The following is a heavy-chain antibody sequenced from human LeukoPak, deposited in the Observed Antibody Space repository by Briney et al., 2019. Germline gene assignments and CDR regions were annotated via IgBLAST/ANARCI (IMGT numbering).Heavy chain of an antibody. Sequence: SQTLSLTCTVSGGSISSGGYYWSWIRQHPGKGLEWIGYIYYSGSTYYNPSLKSRVTISVDTSKNQFSLKLSSVTAADTAVYYCARDAMYDFWSGYSTVYYYYGMDVWGQGTTVTVS. V-gene: IGHV4-31*03. CDR1: GGSISSGGYY. CDR3: ARDAMYDFWSGYSTVYYYYGMDV. J-gene: IGHJ6*02. CDR2: IYYSGST. D-gene: IGHD3-3*01.